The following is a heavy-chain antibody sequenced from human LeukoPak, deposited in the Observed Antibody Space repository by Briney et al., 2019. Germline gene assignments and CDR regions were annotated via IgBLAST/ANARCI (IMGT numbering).Heavy chain of an antibody. CDR2: IYTSGST. D-gene: IGHD6-13*01. CDR1: GGSISSYY. J-gene: IGHJ5*02. V-gene: IGHV4-4*07. CDR3: ARLLAAAGTVGWFDP. Sequence: SENLSLTCTVSGGSISSYYWSWIRQPAGQGLEWIGRIYTSGSTYYNPSLKSRVTMSVDTSKNQFSLKLSSVTAADTAVYYCARLLAAAGTVGWFDPWGQGTLVTVSS.